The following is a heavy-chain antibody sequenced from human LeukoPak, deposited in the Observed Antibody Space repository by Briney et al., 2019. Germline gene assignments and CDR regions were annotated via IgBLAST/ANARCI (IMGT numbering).Heavy chain of an antibody. CDR1: GFTFSTYS. D-gene: IGHD3-10*01. CDR2: ITSCSNTI. J-gene: IGHJ4*02. V-gene: IGHV3-48*02. Sequence: GGSLRLSCAASGFTFSTYSMNWVRQAPGKGLEWLSYITSCSNTIYYADYVRGRFSISRDNAKNSLFLQMDSLRDEDTAVYYCARDRPNTGFDFDYWGRGTLVTVSS. CDR3: ARDRPNTGFDFDY.